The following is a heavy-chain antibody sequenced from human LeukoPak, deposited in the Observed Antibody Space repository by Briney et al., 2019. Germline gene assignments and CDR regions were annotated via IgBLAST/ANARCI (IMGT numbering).Heavy chain of an antibody. J-gene: IGHJ3*02. Sequence: PGGSLRLSCAASGFTFSSYSMNWVRQAPGKGLEWVSSISSSSSYIYYADSVKGRFTISRDNAKNSLYLQMNSLRAEDTAVYYCARDRVGARRGAFDIWGQGTMVTVSS. V-gene: IGHV3-21*01. CDR3: ARDRVGARRGAFDI. CDR1: GFTFSSYS. CDR2: ISSSSSYI. D-gene: IGHD1-26*01.